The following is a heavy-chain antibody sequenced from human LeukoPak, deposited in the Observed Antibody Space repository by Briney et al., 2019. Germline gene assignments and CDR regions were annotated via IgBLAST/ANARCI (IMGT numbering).Heavy chain of an antibody. CDR1: GGSISSYY. Sequence: SETLSLTCTVSGGSISSYYWSWIRQPPGKGLEWIGYIYYSGSTNYNPSLKSRVTISVDTSKNQFSLKLSSVTAADTAVYYRARAAYYYDSNFDYWGQGTLVTVSS. D-gene: IGHD3-22*01. CDR3: ARAAYYYDSNFDY. V-gene: IGHV4-59*01. J-gene: IGHJ4*02. CDR2: IYYSGST.